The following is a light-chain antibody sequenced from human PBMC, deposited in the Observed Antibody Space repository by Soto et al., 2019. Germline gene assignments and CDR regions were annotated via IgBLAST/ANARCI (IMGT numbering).Light chain of an antibody. CDR3: QQYLFYPFT. J-gene: IGKJ2*01. Sequence: DIQMTQSPSTLSASVGDRVTITCRSSQGFDSRLAWYQQKPGEAPKLLMYKASTLESGVPSRFSGSGSGTEFTLSISSLQPDDFATYYCQQYLFYPFTFGQGTKLESK. CDR2: KAS. V-gene: IGKV1-5*03. CDR1: QGFDSR.